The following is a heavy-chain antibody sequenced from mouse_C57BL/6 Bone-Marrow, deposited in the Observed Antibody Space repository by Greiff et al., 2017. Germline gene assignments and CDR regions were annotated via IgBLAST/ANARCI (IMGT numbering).Heavy chain of an antibody. V-gene: IGHV1-75*01. J-gene: IGHJ4*01. Sequence: VQLQQSGPELVKPGASVKISCKASGYTFTDYYINWVKQRPGQGLEWIGWIFPGSGSTYYNEKFKGKATLTVDTASSTAYMLLSSLTSEDSAVYFCAREGNLYAMDYWGQGTSVTVST. CDR1: GYTFTDYY. CDR3: AREGNLYAMDY. CDR2: IFPGSGST.